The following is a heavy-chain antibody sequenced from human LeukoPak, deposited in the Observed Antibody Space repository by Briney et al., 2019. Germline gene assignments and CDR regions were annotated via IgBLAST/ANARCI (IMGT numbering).Heavy chain of an antibody. V-gene: IGHV3-7*01. CDR3: ARNWGTYYYDSSGYCAN. CDR1: GFTFSSYW. Sequence: GGSLRLSCAASGFTFSSYWMSWVRQAAGKGLEWVANIKQDGSEKYYVDSVKGRFTISRDNAKNSLYLQMNSLRAEDTAVYYCARNWGTYYYDSSGYCANWGQGTLVTVSS. J-gene: IGHJ4*02. CDR2: IKQDGSEK. D-gene: IGHD3-22*01.